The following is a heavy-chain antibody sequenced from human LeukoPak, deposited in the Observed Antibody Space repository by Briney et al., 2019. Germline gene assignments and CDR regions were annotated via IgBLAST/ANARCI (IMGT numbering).Heavy chain of an antibody. CDR2: ISSSGSTI. D-gene: IGHD1-26*01. V-gene: IGHV3-48*03. Sequence: GGSLRLSCAASGFTFSSYEMNWVRQAPGKGLEWVSYISSSGSTIYYADSVKGRFTISRDNAKNSLYLQMNSLRAEGTAVYYCAKDLRSSADSKMGAADYWGQGTLVTVSS. J-gene: IGHJ4*02. CDR3: AKDLRSSADSKMGAADY. CDR1: GFTFSSYE.